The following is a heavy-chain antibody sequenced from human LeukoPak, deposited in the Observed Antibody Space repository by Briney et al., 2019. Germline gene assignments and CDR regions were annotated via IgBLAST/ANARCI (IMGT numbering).Heavy chain of an antibody. CDR2: ISSSSSTI. V-gene: IGHV3-48*01. J-gene: IGHJ4*02. CDR1: GFTFSSYS. D-gene: IGHD3-3*01. Sequence: PGGSLRLSCAASGFTFSSYSMNWVRQAPGKGLEWVSYISSSSSTIYYADSVKGRFTISRDNAKNSLYLQMNNLRAEDTAVYYCARDSDYDFWSGYYYDYWGQGTLVTVSS. CDR3: ARDSDYDFWSGYYYDY.